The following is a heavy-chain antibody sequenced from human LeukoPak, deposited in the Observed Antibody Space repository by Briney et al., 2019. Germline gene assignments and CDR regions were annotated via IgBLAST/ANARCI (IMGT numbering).Heavy chain of an antibody. CDR1: GFTFSNAW. Sequence: GGSPRLSCAASGFTFSNAWMSWVRQAPGKGLEWVGRIKSKTDGGTTDYAAPVKGRFTISRDDSKNTLYLQMNSLKTEDTAVYYCARDQCSGGTCYFGYWGQGTLVTVSS. CDR2: IKSKTDGGTT. V-gene: IGHV3-15*01. CDR3: ARDQCSGGTCYFGY. D-gene: IGHD2-15*01. J-gene: IGHJ4*02.